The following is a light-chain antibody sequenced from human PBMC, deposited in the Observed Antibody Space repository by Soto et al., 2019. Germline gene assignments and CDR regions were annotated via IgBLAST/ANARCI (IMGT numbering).Light chain of an antibody. J-gene: IGKJ5*01. CDR1: QDISNY. Sequence: DIQMTQSPSSLSASVGDRVTITCQASQDISNYLNWYQQKPGKAPKLLIYDASNLETGVPSRFSGSGSGTDFTFTISXLQPEDIATYYCQQYDNLPITFGQGTRLRL. V-gene: IGKV1-33*01. CDR2: DAS. CDR3: QQYDNLPIT.